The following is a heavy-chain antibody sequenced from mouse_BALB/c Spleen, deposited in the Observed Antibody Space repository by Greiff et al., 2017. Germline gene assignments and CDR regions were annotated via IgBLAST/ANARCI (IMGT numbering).Heavy chain of an antibody. CDR2: ISTYYGDA. V-gene: IGHV1S137*01. Sequence: QVQLQQSGAELVRPGVSVKISCKGSGYTFTDYAMHWVKQSHAKSLEWIGVISTYYGDASYNQKFKGKATMTVDKSSSTAYMELARLTSEDSAIYYCARGRFAYWGQGTLVTVSA. CDR1: GYTFTDYA. CDR3: ARGRFAY. J-gene: IGHJ3*01.